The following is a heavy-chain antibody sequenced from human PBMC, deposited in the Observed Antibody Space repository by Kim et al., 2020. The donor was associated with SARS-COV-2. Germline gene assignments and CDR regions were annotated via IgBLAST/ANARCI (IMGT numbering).Heavy chain of an antibody. J-gene: IGHJ4*02. Sequence: GGSLRLSCTASGFTFGDYAMTWVRQAPGKGLEWVGCIRSEGYGGTVEYAASVQGRFTISRDDSKNIAYLQMKSLKTEDTAVYYCTRGRWELPLWGQGTL. CDR3: TRGRWELPL. CDR2: IRSEGYGGTV. CDR1: GFTFGDYA. D-gene: IGHD1-26*01. V-gene: IGHV3-49*04.